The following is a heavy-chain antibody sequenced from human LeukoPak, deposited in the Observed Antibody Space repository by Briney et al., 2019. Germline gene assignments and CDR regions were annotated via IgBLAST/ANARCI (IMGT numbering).Heavy chain of an antibody. Sequence: SETLSLTCTVSGGSISSYYWSWIRQPPGKGLEWIGYIHYSGSTNYNPSLKSRVSISVDTSRNQFSLKLSSVTAADTAVYYCTREAVFSYGSGSSHCFDYWGQGTLVTVPS. J-gene: IGHJ4*02. V-gene: IGHV4-59*01. D-gene: IGHD3-10*01. CDR3: TREAVFSYGSGSSHCFDY. CDR2: IHYSGST. CDR1: GGSISSYY.